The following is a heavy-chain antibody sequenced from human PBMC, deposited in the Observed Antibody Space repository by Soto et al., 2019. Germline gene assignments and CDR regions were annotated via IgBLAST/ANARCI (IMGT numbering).Heavy chain of an antibody. J-gene: IGHJ5*02. Sequence: QVQLQESGPGLVKPSQTLSLTCTVSGGSISSGGYYWSWIRQHPGKGLEWIGYIYYSGSTYYNPSLKSRVTISVDTSKNQFSLKLSSVTAADTAVYYCARWVRIVATSSRERNWFDPWGQGTLVTVSS. D-gene: IGHD5-12*01. CDR3: ARWVRIVATSSRERNWFDP. V-gene: IGHV4-31*03. CDR2: IYYSGST. CDR1: GGSISSGGYY.